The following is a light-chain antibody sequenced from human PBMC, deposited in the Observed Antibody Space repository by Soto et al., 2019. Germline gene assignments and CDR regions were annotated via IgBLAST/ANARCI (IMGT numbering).Light chain of an antibody. CDR2: GAS. J-gene: IGKJ5*01. Sequence: EIVMTQSPATLSVSPGERATFSCKASQSVGTSLAWFQQKPGQAPRLLIYGASSRATGIPDRFSGSGSGTDFTLTISRLEPEDFAVYYCQQYGSSFFTFGQGTRLEIK. V-gene: IGKV3-20*01. CDR3: QQYGSSFFT. CDR1: QSVGTS.